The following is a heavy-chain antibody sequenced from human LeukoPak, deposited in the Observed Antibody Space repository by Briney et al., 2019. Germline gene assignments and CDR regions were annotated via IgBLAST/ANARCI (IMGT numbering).Heavy chain of an antibody. D-gene: IGHD3-16*01. CDR1: GGTFSSYA. J-gene: IGHJ4*02. Sequence: SVKVSCKASGGTFSSYAISWVRQAPGQGLEWMGGIIPIFGTANYAQKFQGRVTITADESTSTAYMELSSLRSEDTAVYYCARGLDLGGHIDYWGQGTLVTVSS. CDR2: IIPIFGTA. V-gene: IGHV1-69*13. CDR3: ARGLDLGGHIDY.